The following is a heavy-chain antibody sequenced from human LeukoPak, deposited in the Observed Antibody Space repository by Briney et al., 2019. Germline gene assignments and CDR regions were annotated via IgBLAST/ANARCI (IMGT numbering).Heavy chain of an antibody. V-gene: IGHV3-53*01. Sequence: GSLRLSCAASGFTVSNTYMSWVRQAPGKGLEWVSIIYSDGRTYYADSVKGRFTISRDNSKNTMYLQMNSLRAEDTAVYYCASGGGYSSAWHSSDYWGQGTLVTVSS. J-gene: IGHJ4*02. CDR2: IYSDGRT. CDR3: ASGGGYSSAWHSSDY. CDR1: GFTVSNTY. D-gene: IGHD6-19*01.